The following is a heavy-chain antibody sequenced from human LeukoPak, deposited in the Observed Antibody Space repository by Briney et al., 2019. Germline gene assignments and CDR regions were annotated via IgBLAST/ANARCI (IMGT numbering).Heavy chain of an antibody. V-gene: IGHV3-30*18. J-gene: IGHJ6*02. CDR1: GFTFSSYS. D-gene: IGHD6-13*01. Sequence: GGSLRLSCAASGFTFSSYSMNWVRQAPGKGLEWVAVILHDGRNAYYADSVKGRFTISRDNSKNTLYLQMNSLRVEDTAVYYCVKVGYSSSWNYYYYGMDVWGQGTTVTVSS. CDR3: VKVGYSSSWNYYYYGMDV. CDR2: ILHDGRNA.